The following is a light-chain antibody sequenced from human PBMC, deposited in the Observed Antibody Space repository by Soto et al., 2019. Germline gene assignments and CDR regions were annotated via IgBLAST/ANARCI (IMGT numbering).Light chain of an antibody. Sequence: DIAMTQSPSSLSASVRDSVTITCRASQSISNFLTWYRKSPGRAPELLIYAASTLQSGVPSRFSGSGSGTDFTLTIRSLQPEDFATYWCHQTFTPPLTFGGGTKVEI. V-gene: IGKV1-39*01. CDR2: AAS. J-gene: IGKJ4*01. CDR3: HQTFTPPLT. CDR1: QSISNF.